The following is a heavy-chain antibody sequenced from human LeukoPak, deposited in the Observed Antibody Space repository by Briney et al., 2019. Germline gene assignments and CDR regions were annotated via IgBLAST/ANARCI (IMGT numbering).Heavy chain of an antibody. CDR3: ARLRDSSGYYGDYFDY. Sequence: SETLSPTCTVSDASFSSFGYYWGWVRQPPGKGLEWIGNIYYNGNTYCNPSLKSRVTISVDTSKNHFSLKLSSVTAADTAVYYCARLRDSSGYYGDYFDYWGQGTLVTVSS. D-gene: IGHD3-22*01. V-gene: IGHV4-39*02. J-gene: IGHJ4*02. CDR2: IYYNGNT. CDR1: DASFSSFGYY.